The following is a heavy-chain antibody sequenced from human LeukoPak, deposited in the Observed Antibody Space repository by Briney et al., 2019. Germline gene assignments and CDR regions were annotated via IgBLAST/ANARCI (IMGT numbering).Heavy chain of an antibody. Sequence: ASVKVSCKASGYTFTGYYMHWVRQAPGQGLEWMGWINPNSGGTNYAQEFQGRVTLTRETSINTAYMELSRLRSDDTALYYCARDENWNPGDAFDIWGQGTMVTVSS. CDR1: GYTFTGYY. CDR3: ARDENWNPGDAFDI. D-gene: IGHD1-1*01. J-gene: IGHJ3*02. V-gene: IGHV1-2*02. CDR2: INPNSGGT.